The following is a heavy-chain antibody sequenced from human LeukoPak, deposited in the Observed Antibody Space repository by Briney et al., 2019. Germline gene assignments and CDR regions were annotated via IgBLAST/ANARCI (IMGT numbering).Heavy chain of an antibody. J-gene: IGHJ5*02. V-gene: IGHV4-59*01. CDR2: TYYSGST. D-gene: IGHD3-10*01. Sequence: SETLSLTCTVSGGSISSYYWSWIRQPPGKGLEWIGYTYYSGSTNYNPPLKSRVTISVDTSKNQFSLKLSSVTAADTAVYYCARGLLWFGKLRATGFDPWGQGTLVTVSS. CDR3: ARGLLWFGKLRATGFDP. CDR1: GGSISSYY.